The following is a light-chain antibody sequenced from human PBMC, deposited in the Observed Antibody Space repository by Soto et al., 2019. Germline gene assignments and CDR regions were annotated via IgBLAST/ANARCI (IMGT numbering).Light chain of an antibody. CDR1: SGDVGGYNY. CDR3: TSCTSTRTVV. J-gene: IGLJ2*01. V-gene: IGLV2-14*01. Sequence: QSALTQPASVSGSPGQSITISCTGTSGDVGGYNYVSWYQVHPGKAPKVVIYEVTYRPSGVVNRFSGSKSGNTASLTISWLQAEDEADYYCTSCTSTRTVVFGGGTKLTVL. CDR2: EVT.